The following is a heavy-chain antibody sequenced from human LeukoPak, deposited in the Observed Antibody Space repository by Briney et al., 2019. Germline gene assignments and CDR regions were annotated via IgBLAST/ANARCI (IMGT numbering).Heavy chain of an antibody. CDR3: ARGSRFDY. Sequence: GGSLRLSCAASGFKFTSYSMNWVRQAPGKGLEWISYISSSGSPIYYADSVKGRFTISRDNAKKSSDLQMTNLTAEDTAVYFCARGSRFDYWGQGAPVTVSS. CDR2: ISSSGSPI. V-gene: IGHV3-48*04. CDR1: GFKFTSYS. J-gene: IGHJ4*02.